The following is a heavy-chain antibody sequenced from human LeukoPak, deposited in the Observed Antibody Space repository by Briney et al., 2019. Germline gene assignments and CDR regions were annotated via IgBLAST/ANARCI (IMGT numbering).Heavy chain of an antibody. D-gene: IGHD6-6*01. CDR1: GYTFTSYD. V-gene: IGHV1-8*01. J-gene: IGHJ6*03. Sequence: ASVKVSCKASGYTFTSYDINWVRQATGQGLEGMGWMNPNSGNTGYAQKFQGRVTMTRNTSISTAYMELSSLRSEDTAVYYCARGPLSSSSTPYYYYMDVWGKGTTVTVSS. CDR3: ARGPLSSSSTPYYYYMDV. CDR2: MNPNSGNT.